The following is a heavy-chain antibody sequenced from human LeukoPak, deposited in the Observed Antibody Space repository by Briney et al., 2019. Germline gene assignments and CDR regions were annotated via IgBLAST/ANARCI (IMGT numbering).Heavy chain of an antibody. Sequence: PSETLSLTCTVSGGSISSYYWSWIRQPPGKGLEWIGYIYYSGSTNYNPSLKSRVTISVDTSKNQFSLKLSSVTAADTAVYYCARLTTRGYYDFWSGYRLPNWFDPWGQGTLVTVSS. J-gene: IGHJ5*02. V-gene: IGHV4-59*08. CDR2: IYYSGST. D-gene: IGHD3-3*01. CDR1: GGSISSYY. CDR3: ARLTTRGYYDFWSGYRLPNWFDP.